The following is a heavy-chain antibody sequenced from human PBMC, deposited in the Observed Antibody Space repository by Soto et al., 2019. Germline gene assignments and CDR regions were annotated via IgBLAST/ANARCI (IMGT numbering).Heavy chain of an antibody. D-gene: IGHD3-10*01. CDR1: GFTFSSYA. Sequence: EVQLLESGGGLVQPGGSLRLSCAASGFTFSSYAMSWVRQAPGKGLEWVSAISGSGGSTYYADSVKGRFTISRDNSKNTLYLQMNSLRAEDTAVYYCAKDGGNDWVGELSEFVYYYMDVWGKGTTVTVSS. CDR3: AKDGGNDWVGELSEFVYYYMDV. J-gene: IGHJ6*03. V-gene: IGHV3-23*01. CDR2: ISGSGGST.